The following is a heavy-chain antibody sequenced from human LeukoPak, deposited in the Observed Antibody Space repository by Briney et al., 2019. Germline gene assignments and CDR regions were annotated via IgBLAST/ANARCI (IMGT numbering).Heavy chain of an antibody. J-gene: IGHJ4*02. Sequence: GRSLRLSCAASGVTFSSYAMHWVRQAPGKGLEWVAVISYDGGNKNYADSVKGRFTISRDNSKNTLYLQMNSLRAEDTAVYYCARVAAAGPSWGQGTLVTVSS. V-gene: IGHV3-30*01. CDR1: GVTFSSYA. CDR2: ISYDGGNK. CDR3: ARVAAAGPS. D-gene: IGHD6-13*01.